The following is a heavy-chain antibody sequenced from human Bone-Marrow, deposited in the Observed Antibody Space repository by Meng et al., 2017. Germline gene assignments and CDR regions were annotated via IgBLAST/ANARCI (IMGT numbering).Heavy chain of an antibody. CDR2: VYASGNT. Sequence: SETLSLTCTVSGGSIVNFYWNWIRQPAGKGLEWIGRVYASGNTNYNPSLKSRVTMSVDTSKNQLSLKLKSATAADTAMYYCARESSGWYIDYWGQGTLVTVSS. J-gene: IGHJ4*02. CDR3: ARESSGWYIDY. V-gene: IGHV4-4*07. CDR1: GGSIVNFY. D-gene: IGHD6-19*01.